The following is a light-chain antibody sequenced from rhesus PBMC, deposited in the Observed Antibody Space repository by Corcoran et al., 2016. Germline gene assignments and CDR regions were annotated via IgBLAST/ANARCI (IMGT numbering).Light chain of an antibody. CDR1: QGISNY. V-gene: IGKV1S14*01. J-gene: IGKJ1*01. CDR3: QQHNTYPPT. Sequence: DIQKTQSPSSLSASVGDTVTITCRASQGISNYLAWYQQKPGKAPKPLIYYASTLESGVPSRFRGSGSGTDFTLTITSLQPEDFAVFYGQQHNTYPPTFGQGTKLEI. CDR2: YAS.